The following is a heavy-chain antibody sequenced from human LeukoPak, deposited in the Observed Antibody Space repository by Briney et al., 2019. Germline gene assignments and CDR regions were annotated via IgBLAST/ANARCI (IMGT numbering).Heavy chain of an antibody. CDR2: IYHSGST. Sequence: SETLSLTCAVSGYSISSGYYWGWIRQPPGKGLEWIGSIYHSGSTYYNPSLKSRVTISADTSKNQFSLKLSSVTAADTAVYYCARLGVVPAAISIDYWGQGTLVTVSS. D-gene: IGHD2-2*02. CDR3: ARLGVVPAAISIDY. J-gene: IGHJ4*02. CDR1: GYSISSGYY. V-gene: IGHV4-38-2*01.